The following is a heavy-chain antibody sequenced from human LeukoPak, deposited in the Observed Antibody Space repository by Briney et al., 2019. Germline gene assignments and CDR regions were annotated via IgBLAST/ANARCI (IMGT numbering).Heavy chain of an antibody. D-gene: IGHD5-12*01. Sequence: SETLSLTCTVSGGSISSSSYYWGWIRQPPGKGLEWIGSIFYSGSTYYNPSLKSRVTISVDTSKNQFSLKLSPVSAADTAVYYCARRTIVGTINGLFDPWGQGTLVTVSS. J-gene: IGHJ5*02. CDR3: ARRTIVGTINGLFDP. V-gene: IGHV4-39*01. CDR2: IFYSGST. CDR1: GGSISSSSYY.